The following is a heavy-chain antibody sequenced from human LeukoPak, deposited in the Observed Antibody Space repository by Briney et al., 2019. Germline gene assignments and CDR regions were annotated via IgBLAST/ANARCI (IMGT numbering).Heavy chain of an antibody. D-gene: IGHD3-22*01. CDR2: ISSSSSYI. CDR1: GFTFSSYS. V-gene: IGHV3-21*01. CDR3: ARENENYDSSGYYYSEGFDY. J-gene: IGHJ4*02. Sequence: GGSLRLSCAASGFTFSSYSMNWVRQAPGKGLEWVSSISSSSSYIYYADSVKGRFTISRDNAKNSLYLQMNSLRAEDTAVYYCARENENYDSSGYYYSEGFDYWGQGTLVTVSS.